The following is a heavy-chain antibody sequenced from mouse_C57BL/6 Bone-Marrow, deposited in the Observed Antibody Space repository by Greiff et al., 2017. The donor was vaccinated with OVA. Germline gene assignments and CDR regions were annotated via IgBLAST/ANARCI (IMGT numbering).Heavy chain of an antibody. CDR3: ALEGDGYYVGYYAMDY. Sequence: QVQLQQPGAELVKPGASVKLSCKASGYTFTSYWMNWVKQRPGQGLEWIGMIHPNSGSTNYNEKFKSKATLTVDKSSSTAYMQLSSLTSEDSAVYYGALEGDGYYVGYYAMDYWGQGTSVTVSS. V-gene: IGHV1-64*01. D-gene: IGHD2-3*01. CDR2: IHPNSGST. J-gene: IGHJ4*01. CDR1: GYTFTSYW.